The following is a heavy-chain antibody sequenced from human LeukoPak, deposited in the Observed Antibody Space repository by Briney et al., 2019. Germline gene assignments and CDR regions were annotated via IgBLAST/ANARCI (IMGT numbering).Heavy chain of an antibody. V-gene: IGHV3-23*01. J-gene: IGHJ4*02. D-gene: IGHD6-6*01. CDR2: VSDDGGNT. CDR1: GFTSSSYA. Sequence: GGSLRLSCAASGFTSSSYAMSWIRQAPGKGLEWVSTVSDDGGNTYYADSVKGRVTISRDNSKNTLYLQMNSLRVEDTAVYYCARGPNSNWSGLDFWGQGTLLTVSS. CDR3: ARGPNSNWSGLDF.